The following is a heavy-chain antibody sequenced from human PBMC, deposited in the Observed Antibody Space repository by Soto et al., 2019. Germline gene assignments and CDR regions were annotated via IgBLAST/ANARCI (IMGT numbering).Heavy chain of an antibody. D-gene: IGHD6-13*01. V-gene: IGHV3-15*07. J-gene: IGHJ6*02. CDR1: GFTFSNAW. CDR2: IKSKTDGGTT. Sequence: VGSLRLSCAASGFTFSNAWMNWVRQAPGKGLEWVGRIKSKTDGGTTDYAAPVKGRFTISRDDSKNTLYLQMNSLKTEDTAVYYCTTGVGQQLVLYYYYGMDVWGQGTTVTVSS. CDR3: TTGVGQQLVLYYYYGMDV.